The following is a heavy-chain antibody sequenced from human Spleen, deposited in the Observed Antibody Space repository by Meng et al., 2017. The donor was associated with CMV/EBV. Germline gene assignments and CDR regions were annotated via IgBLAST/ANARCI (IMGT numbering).Heavy chain of an antibody. D-gene: IGHD2-15*01. CDR3: ARDRGGNRPAYFDY. Sequence: SGGSISSDGYYWSWIRQHPGKGLEWIGNVYYSGNTYYNPSLKSRVTISVDTSKNQFSLKLRSVTAADTAVFYCARDRGGNRPAYFDYWGQGTPVTVSS. CDR1: GGSISSDGYY. J-gene: IGHJ4*02. V-gene: IGHV4-31*02. CDR2: VYYSGNT.